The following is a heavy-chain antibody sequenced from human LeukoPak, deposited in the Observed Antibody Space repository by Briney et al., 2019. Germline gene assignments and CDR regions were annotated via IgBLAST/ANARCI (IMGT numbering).Heavy chain of an antibody. D-gene: IGHD3-10*01. Sequence: GGSLKISCKGSGYRFTSYWIGWVRQLPGKGLEGRGNIYPGDSDTRYSPSFQGQVTISADKSISTAYLQWSSLKASDTAMYYCARQQFYGSGSYMGDYWGQGTLVTVSS. CDR3: ARQQFYGSGSYMGDY. V-gene: IGHV5-51*01. J-gene: IGHJ4*02. CDR1: GYRFTSYW. CDR2: IYPGDSDT.